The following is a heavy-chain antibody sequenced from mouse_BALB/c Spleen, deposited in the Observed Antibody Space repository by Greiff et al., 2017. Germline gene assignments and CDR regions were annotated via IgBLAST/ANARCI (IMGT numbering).Heavy chain of an antibody. CDR2: IWGDGST. Sequence: QVQLQQSGPGLVAPSQSLSITCTVSGFSLTGYGVNWVRQPPGKGLEWLGMIWGDGSTDYNSALKSRLSISKDNSKSQVFLKMNSLQTDDTARYYCARNRYYGNYFDYWGQGTTLTVSS. D-gene: IGHD2-1*01. V-gene: IGHV2-6-7*01. J-gene: IGHJ2*01. CDR1: GFSLTGYG. CDR3: ARNRYYGNYFDY.